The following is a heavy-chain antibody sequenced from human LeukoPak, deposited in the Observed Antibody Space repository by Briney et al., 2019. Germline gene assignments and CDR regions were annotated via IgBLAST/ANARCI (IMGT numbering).Heavy chain of an antibody. V-gene: IGHV3-23*01. J-gene: IGHJ4*02. CDR3: AKAWSSVREENYFDY. Sequence: PGGSLRLSCAASGFTFSNYAMSWVRQAPGKGLEWVSAISGSGGSTYYADSVKGRFTISRDNSKNTLYVQMNSLRAEDTAVYYCAKAWSSVREENYFDYWGQGTLVTVSS. CDR1: GFTFSNYA. D-gene: IGHD1-26*01. CDR2: ISGSGGST.